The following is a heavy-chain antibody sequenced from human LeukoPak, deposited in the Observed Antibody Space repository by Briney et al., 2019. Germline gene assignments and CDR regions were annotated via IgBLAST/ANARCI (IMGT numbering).Heavy chain of an antibody. Sequence: AASVKVSCKASGGTFSSYAISWVRQAPGQGLEWMGRIIPIFGTANYAQKFQGRVTITTDESTGTAYMELSSLRSEDTAVYYCARDECSGGRCHNPHFDYWGQGTLVTVSS. D-gene: IGHD2-15*01. CDR1: GGTFSSYA. J-gene: IGHJ4*02. V-gene: IGHV1-69*05. CDR3: ARDECSGGRCHNPHFDY. CDR2: IIPIFGTA.